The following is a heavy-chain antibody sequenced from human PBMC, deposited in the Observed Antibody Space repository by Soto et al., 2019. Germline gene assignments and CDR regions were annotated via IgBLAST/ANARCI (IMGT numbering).Heavy chain of an antibody. CDR1: GFTFSRYA. D-gene: IGHD6-6*01. Sequence: PVGSLRLSCAASGFTFSRYAMSWVHQAPGKGLEWVSAISGSGGSTYYADSVKGRFTISRDNSKNTPYLQMNSLRAEDTAVYYCAAAGRSSSPDYWGQGTLVTVSS. V-gene: IGHV3-23*01. J-gene: IGHJ4*02. CDR2: ISGSGGST. CDR3: AAAGRSSSPDY.